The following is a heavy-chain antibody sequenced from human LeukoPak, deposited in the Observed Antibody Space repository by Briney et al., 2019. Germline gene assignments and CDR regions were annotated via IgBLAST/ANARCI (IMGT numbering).Heavy chain of an antibody. J-gene: IGHJ6*02. D-gene: IGHD2-21*01. CDR1: GFTFSSYS. CDR3: AKAPVWNYYYGLDV. V-gene: IGHV3-23*01. CDR2: ITTSGST. Sequence: GGSLRLSCAASGFTFSSYSMNWVRQAPGKGLEWVSGITTSGSTYYADSVKGRFTISRENSNNTLYLHMDSLRAEDTAVYYCAKAPVWNYYYGLDVWGQGTTVTVSS.